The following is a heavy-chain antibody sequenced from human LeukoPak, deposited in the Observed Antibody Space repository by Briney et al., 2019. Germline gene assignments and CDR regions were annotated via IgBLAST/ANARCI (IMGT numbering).Heavy chain of an antibody. V-gene: IGHV4-39*01. Sequence: SETLSLTCTVSGGSISSSGYYWGWIRQPPGKGLEWIGIIYYSGSTYYNPSLKSRLTISVDTSKNQFSLKPSSVTATDTAVYYCARRGYCSSTSCYEYWFDPWGQGTLVTVSS. D-gene: IGHD2-2*01. CDR2: IYYSGST. J-gene: IGHJ5*02. CDR1: GGSISSSGYY. CDR3: ARRGYCSSTSCYEYWFDP.